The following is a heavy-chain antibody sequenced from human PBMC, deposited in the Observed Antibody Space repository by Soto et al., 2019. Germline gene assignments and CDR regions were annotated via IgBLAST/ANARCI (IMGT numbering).Heavy chain of an antibody. Sequence: ASVKVSCKVSGSTPTELSMHWVRQAPGKGLEWMGGFDPEDGETIYAQKFQGRVTMTEDTSTDTAYMELSSLRSEDTAVYYCATALKYDYYDSSQSLSWGQGTLVTACS. CDR2: FDPEDGET. V-gene: IGHV1-24*01. CDR1: GSTPTELS. CDR3: ATALKYDYYDSSQSLS. J-gene: IGHJ4*02. D-gene: IGHD3-22*01.